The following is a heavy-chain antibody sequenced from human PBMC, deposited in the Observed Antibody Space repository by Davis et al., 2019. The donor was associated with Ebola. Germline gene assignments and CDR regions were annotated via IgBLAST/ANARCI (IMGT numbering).Heavy chain of an antibody. V-gene: IGHV3-74*01. Sequence: GESLKISCAASGFTFSNYWMHWVRQAPGKGLVWVSRINRDESGITYADSVKGRFTISRDNAKNTLYLQMNSLRAEDTAVYYCARGGGGSFLNYWGQGTLVTVSS. J-gene: IGHJ4*02. D-gene: IGHD2-15*01. CDR3: ARGGGGSFLNY. CDR2: INRDESGI. CDR1: GFTFSNYW.